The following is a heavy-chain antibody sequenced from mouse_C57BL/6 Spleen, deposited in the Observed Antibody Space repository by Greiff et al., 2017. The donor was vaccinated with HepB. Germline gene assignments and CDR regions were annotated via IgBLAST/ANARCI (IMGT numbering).Heavy chain of an antibody. CDR3: ARRKETGNYAMDY. J-gene: IGHJ4*01. D-gene: IGHD4-1*01. CDR2: ITPNYGTT. V-gene: IGHV1-39*01. Sequence: VQLQQSGPELVKPGASVKISCKASGYSFTDYNMNWVKQSNGKSLEWIGVITPNYGTTSYNQKFKGKATLTVAQSSSTAYMQLNSLTSEYSAVYYGARRKETGNYAMDYWGQGTSVTVSS. CDR1: GYSFTDYN.